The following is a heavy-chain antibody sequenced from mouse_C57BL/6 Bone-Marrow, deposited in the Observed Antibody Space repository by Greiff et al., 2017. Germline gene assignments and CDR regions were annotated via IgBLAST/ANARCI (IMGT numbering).Heavy chain of an antibody. CDR3: AREEYDYGDN. J-gene: IGHJ2*01. CDR2: SDPSDSYT. CDR1: GYTFTSYW. Sequence: QVQLQQPGAELVMPGASVKLSCKASGYTFTSYWMHWVKQRPGQGLEWIGESDPSDSYTNYNQKFKGKSTLTVDKSTSTAYMQRRSLTSEDSAVYNCAREEYDYGDNRGQGTTLTVSS. V-gene: IGHV1-69*01. D-gene: IGHD2-4*01.